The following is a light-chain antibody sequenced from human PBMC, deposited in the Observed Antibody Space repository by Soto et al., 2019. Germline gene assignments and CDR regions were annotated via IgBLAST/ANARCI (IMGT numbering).Light chain of an antibody. CDR2: DVS. CDR1: SSDVGGYNY. Sequence: QSALTQPASVSGSPGQSITISCTGTSSDVGGYNYVSWYQQHPGKAPKLMIYDVSNRPSGVSNRFSGSKSGSTASLTISGLQADDEADYYCSSYTTSSTLVFGTGTKVTVL. CDR3: SSYTTSSTLV. V-gene: IGLV2-14*01. J-gene: IGLJ1*01.